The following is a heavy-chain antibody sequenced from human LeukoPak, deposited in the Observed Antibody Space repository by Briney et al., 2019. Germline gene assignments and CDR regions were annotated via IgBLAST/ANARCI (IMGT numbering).Heavy chain of an antibody. D-gene: IGHD4-17*01. CDR1: GFIFSNYA. CDR2: VSYDGNLQ. CDR3: VKVYPTVTTSSVLGR. V-gene: IGHV3-30*18. Sequence: PGGSLRLSCAASGFIFSNYAIHWVRQAPGKGLEWVAAVSYDGNLQHYADAVKGRFTVSRDNSKNTVFLQINSLRTDDSAVYWCVKVYPTVTTSSVLGRWGQGTLVTVSS. J-gene: IGHJ4*02.